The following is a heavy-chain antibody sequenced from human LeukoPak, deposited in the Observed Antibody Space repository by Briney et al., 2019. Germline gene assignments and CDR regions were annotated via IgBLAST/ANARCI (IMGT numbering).Heavy chain of an antibody. Sequence: ASVKVSCKASGYTFTSYDINWVRQATGQGLEWMGWMNPNSGNTGYAQKFQGRVTITRNTSISTAYMELSSLRSEDTAVYYCARSHSGSYWFDPWGQGTLVTASS. J-gene: IGHJ5*02. V-gene: IGHV1-8*03. CDR2: MNPNSGNT. CDR1: GYTFTSYD. CDR3: ARSHSGSYWFDP. D-gene: IGHD1-26*01.